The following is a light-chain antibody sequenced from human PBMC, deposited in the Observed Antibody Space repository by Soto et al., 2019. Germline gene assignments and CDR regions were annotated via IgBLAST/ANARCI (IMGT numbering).Light chain of an antibody. V-gene: IGKV1-12*01. J-gene: IGKJ4*01. CDR1: QSIYTW. CDR3: QQRSRYPLT. Sequence: TQLTQSPSSVSASVGDRVTITCRASQSIYTWLAWYQQKPGKAPELLIYASSDLQSGVPSRFSGSGSGRDFTLTISSLEAEDFAVYYCQQRSRYPLTFGGGTKVDI. CDR2: ASS.